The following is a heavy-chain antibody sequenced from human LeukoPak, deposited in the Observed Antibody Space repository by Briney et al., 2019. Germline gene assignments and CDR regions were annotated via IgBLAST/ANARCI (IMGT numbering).Heavy chain of an antibody. V-gene: IGHV3-30-3*01. CDR3: ASAIPDQLLLPPDY. CDR1: GFTFSSYA. D-gene: IGHD2-2*01. J-gene: IGHJ4*02. CDR2: ISYDGSNK. Sequence: GGSLRLSCAASGFTFSSYAMHWVRQAPGKGLEWVAVISYDGSNKYYADSVKGRSTISRDNSKNTLYLQMNSLRAEDTAVYYCASAIPDQLLLPPDYWGQGTLVTVSS.